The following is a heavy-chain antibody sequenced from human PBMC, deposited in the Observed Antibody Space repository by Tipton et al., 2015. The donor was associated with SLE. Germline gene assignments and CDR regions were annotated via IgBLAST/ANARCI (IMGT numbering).Heavy chain of an antibody. Sequence: LSLTCAVYGGSFSGYYWNWIRQSPGKGLEWIGEINHSGSTNYDPSLKSRLTISVDTSKKQSSLTLTSVTAADTAVYFCARRTVAALGAQFGDVFDIWGQGTMVTVSS. J-gene: IGHJ3*02. V-gene: IGHV4-34*01. CDR2: INHSGST. CDR3: ARRTVAALGAQFGDVFDI. CDR1: GGSFSGYY. D-gene: IGHD6-6*01.